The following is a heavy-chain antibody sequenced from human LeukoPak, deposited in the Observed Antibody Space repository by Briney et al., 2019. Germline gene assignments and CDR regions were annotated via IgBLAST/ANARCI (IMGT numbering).Heavy chain of an antibody. V-gene: IGHV1-8*01. J-gene: IGHJ5*02. D-gene: IGHD3-10*01. CDR3: ARGGALLWFGELNWFDP. CDR2: MNPNSGNT. CDR1: GYTFTGYD. Sequence: ASVKVSCKASGYTFTGYDINWVRQATGQGLEWMGWMNPNSGNTGYAQKFQGRVTMTRNTSISTAYMELSSLRSEDTAVYYCARGGALLWFGELNWFDPWGQGTLVTVSS.